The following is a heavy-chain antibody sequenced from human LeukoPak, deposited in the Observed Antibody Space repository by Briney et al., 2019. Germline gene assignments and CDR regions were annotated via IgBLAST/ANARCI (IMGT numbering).Heavy chain of an antibody. CDR1: GFTFSSYA. V-gene: IGHV3-23*01. Sequence: GGSLRLSCAASGFTFSSYAMSWVRQAPGKGLEWVSAIGGSDGSTYYADSVKGRFSISRDNSKNTLYLQMDSLRAEDTAVYYCAKMSVAGTNSDYWGQGTLVTVSS. CDR2: IGGSDGST. CDR3: AKMSVAGTNSDY. J-gene: IGHJ4*02. D-gene: IGHD6-19*01.